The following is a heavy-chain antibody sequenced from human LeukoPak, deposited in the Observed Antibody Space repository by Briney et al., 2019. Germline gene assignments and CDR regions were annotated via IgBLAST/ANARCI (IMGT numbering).Heavy chain of an antibody. CDR1: GFTFSSYA. V-gene: IGHV3-23*01. Sequence: GGSLRLSCAASGFTFSSYAMSWVRQAPGKGLEWVSAISGSGGSTYYADSVKGRFTISRDNSKNTLYLQMNGLRAEDTAVYYCAKRAGFSSGWYEGDAFDIWGQGTMVTVSS. CDR2: ISGSGGST. J-gene: IGHJ3*02. D-gene: IGHD6-19*01. CDR3: AKRAGFSSGWYEGDAFDI.